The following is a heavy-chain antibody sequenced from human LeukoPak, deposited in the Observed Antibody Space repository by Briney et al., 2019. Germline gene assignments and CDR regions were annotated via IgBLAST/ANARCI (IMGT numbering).Heavy chain of an antibody. D-gene: IGHD6-13*01. J-gene: IGHJ4*02. Sequence: GGSLRLSCSASGVTFSNYAIHWVRQAPGKGLEYVSTISDNGGNTNYADSVKGRFTISRDNSKNTLYLQMSSLRPEDTAVYYCVKAAGSWYGYFDYWGQGTLVTVSS. V-gene: IGHV3-64D*06. CDR2: ISDNGGNT. CDR3: VKAAGSWYGYFDY. CDR1: GVTFSNYA.